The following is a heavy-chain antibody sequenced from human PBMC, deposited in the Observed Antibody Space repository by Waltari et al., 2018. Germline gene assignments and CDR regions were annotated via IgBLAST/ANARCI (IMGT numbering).Heavy chain of an antibody. V-gene: IGHV4-4*07. CDR1: GGPISSYY. Sequence: QVQLQESGPGLVKPSETLSLTCTVPGGPISSYYWSWIRQPAGKGLEWIGRIYTSGSTNYNPSLKSRVTMSVDTSKNQFSLKLSSVTAADTAVYYCARASPRLRYGDRNYDWYFDLWGRGTLVTVSS. J-gene: IGHJ2*01. CDR2: IYTSGST. D-gene: IGHD4-17*01. CDR3: ARASPRLRYGDRNYDWYFDL.